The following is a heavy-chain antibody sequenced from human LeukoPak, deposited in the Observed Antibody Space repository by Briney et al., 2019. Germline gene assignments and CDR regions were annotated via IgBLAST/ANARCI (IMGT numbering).Heavy chain of an antibody. CDR2: IYYSGST. V-gene: IGHV4-59*08. CDR3: ARVPGPNWFDP. J-gene: IGHJ5*02. CDR1: GGSISSYY. Sequence: SETLSLTCTVSGGSISSYYWSWIRQPPGKGLEWIGYIYYSGSTNYNPSLKSRVTISVDTSKNQFSLKLTSVTAADTALYYCARVPGPNWFDPWGQGTLVIVSS.